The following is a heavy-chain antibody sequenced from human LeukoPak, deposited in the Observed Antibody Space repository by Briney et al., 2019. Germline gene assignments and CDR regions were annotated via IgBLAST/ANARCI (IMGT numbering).Heavy chain of an antibody. J-gene: IGHJ4*02. D-gene: IGHD1/OR15-1a*01. CDR1: GFPFSSYW. CDR2: INTDGTST. CDR3: ARDRAESNWTNHTLFDS. V-gene: IGHV3-74*01. Sequence: GGSLRLSCAVSGFPFSSYWMDWVRQAPGKGPVWVSRINTDGTSTDYADSVKGRFTISRDNAKNTLYLQMNSLRVEDTAIYYCARDRAESNWTNHTLFDSWGQGTPVTVSS.